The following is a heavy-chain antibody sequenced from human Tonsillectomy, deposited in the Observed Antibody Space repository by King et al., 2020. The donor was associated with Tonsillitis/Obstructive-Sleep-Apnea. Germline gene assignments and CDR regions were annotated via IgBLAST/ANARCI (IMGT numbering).Heavy chain of an antibody. J-gene: IGHJ4*02. D-gene: IGHD5-24*01. Sequence: TLKESGPTLVKPTQTLTLTCSFSGFSFSSRGVGVAWIRQPPGKALEWLALIYWDDDKRYSPSLKSRLTIPKDTSKNQVVLTMTHMDPVDTATYYCANSAVGESWLPNDYVDYGGQGTLVTVSS. CDR2: IYWDDDK. CDR1: GFSFSSRGVG. V-gene: IGHV2-5*02. CDR3: ANSAVGESWLPNDYVDY.